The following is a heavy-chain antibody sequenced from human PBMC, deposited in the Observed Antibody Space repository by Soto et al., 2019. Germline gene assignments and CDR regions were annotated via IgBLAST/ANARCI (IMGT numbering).Heavy chain of an antibody. V-gene: IGHV3-23*01. D-gene: IGHD4-17*01. CDR2: ISGSGGST. CDR3: TKMTTVTTLSTHFDY. CDR1: GFTFSSYV. J-gene: IGHJ4*02. Sequence: GSLRLSCAASGFTFSSYVMTWVRQAPGKGLEWVSGISGSGGSTYYADSVKGRFTISRDNSKDTLYLQVNSLRAEDTAVYYCTKMTTVTTLSTHFDYWGQGTLVTVSS.